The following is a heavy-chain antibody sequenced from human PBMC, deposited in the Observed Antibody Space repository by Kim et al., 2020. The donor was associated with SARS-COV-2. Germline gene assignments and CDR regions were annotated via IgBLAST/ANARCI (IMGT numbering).Heavy chain of an antibody. CDR1: GFTFSSYA. Sequence: GGSLRLSCAASGFTFSSYAMHWVRQAPGKGLEWVAVISYDGSNKYYADSVKGRFTISRDNSKNTLYLQMNSLRAEDTAVYYCARGRIAVAGTVFLRSDWYFDLWGRGTLVTVSS. CDR2: ISYDGSNK. J-gene: IGHJ2*01. V-gene: IGHV3-30*04. CDR3: ARGRIAVAGTVFLRSDWYFDL. D-gene: IGHD6-19*01.